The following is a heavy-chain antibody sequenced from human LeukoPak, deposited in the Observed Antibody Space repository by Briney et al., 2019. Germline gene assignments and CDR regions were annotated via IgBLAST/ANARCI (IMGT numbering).Heavy chain of an antibody. V-gene: IGHV3-53*01. Sequence: GGSLRLSCAASGFTVSSNYMSWVRQAPGKGLEWVSVIYSGGSTYYADSVKGRFTISRDNSKNTLYLQMNSLRAEDTTVYYCARVRYDILTGQYLSTYYFDYWGQGTLVTVSS. CDR3: ARVRYDILTGQYLSTYYFDY. CDR2: IYSGGST. D-gene: IGHD3-9*01. J-gene: IGHJ4*02. CDR1: GFTVSSNY.